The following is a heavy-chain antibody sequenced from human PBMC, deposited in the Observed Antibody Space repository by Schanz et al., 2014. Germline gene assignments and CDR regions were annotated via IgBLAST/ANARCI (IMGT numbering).Heavy chain of an antibody. Sequence: QVQLVQSGTQVKKPGASVKVSCKASGYTLSAYSLHWVRQAPGQGLEWMGMINPSGGSTTYAQKFQGRVTMTRDTSTSTVYMELSSLPSDPPAAYYCARDGVDAAAGGNYWGQGTLVTVSS. J-gene: IGHJ4*02. CDR1: GYTLSAYS. CDR3: ARDGVDAAAGGNY. D-gene: IGHD6-13*01. V-gene: IGHV1-46*03. CDR2: INPSGGST.